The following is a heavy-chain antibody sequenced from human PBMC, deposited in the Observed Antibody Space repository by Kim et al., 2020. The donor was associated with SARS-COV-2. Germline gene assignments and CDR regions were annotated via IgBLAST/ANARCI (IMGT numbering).Heavy chain of an antibody. J-gene: IGHJ4*02. CDR3: ARGRSYGSGSYAPYYFDY. V-gene: IGHV3-48*02. CDR2: ISSSSSTI. D-gene: IGHD3-10*01. Sequence: GGSLRLSCAASGFTFSSYSMNWVRQAPGKGLEWVSYISSSSSTIYYADSVKGRFTISRDNAKNSLYLQMNSLRDEDTAVYYCARGRSYGSGSYAPYYFDYWGQGTLVTVSS. CDR1: GFTFSSYS.